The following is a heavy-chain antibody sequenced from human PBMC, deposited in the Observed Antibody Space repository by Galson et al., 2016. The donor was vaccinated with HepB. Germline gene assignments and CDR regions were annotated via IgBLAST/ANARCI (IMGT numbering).Heavy chain of an antibody. Sequence: SVKVSCKASGYTFTTFDIHWLRQAPGQGLEWMGWMNPNNGHTGYALKFQDRVTMTRTTSINTAYMELSSLRSEDTAVYYCARESGGYSSFDSWGQGTLVTVSP. CDR1: GYTFTTFD. CDR2: MNPNNGHT. J-gene: IGHJ4*02. CDR3: ARESGGYSSFDS. V-gene: IGHV1-8*01. D-gene: IGHD1-26*01.